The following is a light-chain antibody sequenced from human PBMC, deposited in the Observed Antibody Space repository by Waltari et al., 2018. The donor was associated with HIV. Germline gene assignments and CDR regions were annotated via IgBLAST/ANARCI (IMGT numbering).Light chain of an antibody. CDR3: SSYMKGGTYV. CDR1: NDDIGGHHF. J-gene: IGLJ1*01. CDR2: YVN. V-gene: IGLV2-23*02. Sequence: QSALTQPASVSASPGQSITIFCSGTNDDIGGHHFASWYQDVPGQAPRLVIFYVNRPPSVISHRFSGSTSGYTASLMIFGLQPEDEANYFCSSYMKGGTYVFGTGTKVTVL.